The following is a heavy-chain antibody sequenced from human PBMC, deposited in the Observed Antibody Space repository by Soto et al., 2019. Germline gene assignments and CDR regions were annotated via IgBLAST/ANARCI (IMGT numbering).Heavy chain of an antibody. CDR2: ISGSGGST. V-gene: IGHV3-23*01. CDR1: GFTFSSYA. CDR3: AKDRVRFLEWFPTPPFDY. J-gene: IGHJ4*02. D-gene: IGHD3-3*01. Sequence: GGSLRLSCAASGFTFSSYAMSWVRQAPGKGLEWVSAISGSGGSTYYADSVKGRFTISRDNSKNTLYLQMNSLRAEDTAVYYCAKDRVRFLEWFPTPPFDYWGQGTLVTVSS.